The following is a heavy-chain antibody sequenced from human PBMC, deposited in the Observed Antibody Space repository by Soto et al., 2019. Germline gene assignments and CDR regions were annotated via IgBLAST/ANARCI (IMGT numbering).Heavy chain of an antibody. CDR1: GGSLSRYY. D-gene: IGHD6-13*01. V-gene: IGHV4-4*07. CDR2: ISTSGST. CDR3: AAYSSTLGTFDI. Sequence: SGTLALTCIVSGGSLSRYYWTWIRQPAGKGLEWIGRISTSGSTNYNPSLKSRVTMSVDTSKNQFSLKLSSVAAADTAVYYCAAYSSTLGTFDIWGQGTKVTVSS. J-gene: IGHJ3*02.